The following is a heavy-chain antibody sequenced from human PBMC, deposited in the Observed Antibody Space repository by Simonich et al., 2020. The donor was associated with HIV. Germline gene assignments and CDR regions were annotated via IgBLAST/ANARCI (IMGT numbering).Heavy chain of an antibody. CDR2: IIPIFGTA. CDR3: ARKGGRRGVYYFDY. CDR1: GGTFSSFA. J-gene: IGHJ4*02. Sequence: QVQLVQSGAEVKKPGSSVTVSCKASGGTFSSFAISGVRQAPGRGLEWVGGIIPIFGTANYAQMFQGRVTITADESTSTAYMELSSLRSEDTGIYYCARKGGRRGVYYFDYWGQGTLVTVSS. V-gene: IGHV1-69*13. D-gene: IGHD3-10*01.